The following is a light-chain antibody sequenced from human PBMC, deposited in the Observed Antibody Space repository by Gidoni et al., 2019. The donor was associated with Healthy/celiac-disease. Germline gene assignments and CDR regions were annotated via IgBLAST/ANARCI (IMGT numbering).Light chain of an antibody. Sequence: DIHMTQSPSSLSASVGDRVTITCRASQSISSYLNWYQQKPGKAPKLLIYAAASLQSGVPSRFSGSGSGTDFTLNISSLQPEDFATYYCQQSYSTPITFGPGTKVDIK. CDR2: AAA. CDR1: QSISSY. CDR3: QQSYSTPIT. V-gene: IGKV1-39*01. J-gene: IGKJ3*01.